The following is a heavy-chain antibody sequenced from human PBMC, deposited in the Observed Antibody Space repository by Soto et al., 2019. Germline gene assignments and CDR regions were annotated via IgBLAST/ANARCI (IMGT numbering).Heavy chain of an antibody. CDR3: ARCLTAPYYYYYYGMDV. CDR2: INHSGST. J-gene: IGHJ6*02. Sequence: SETLSLTCAVYGGSFSGYYWSWIRQPPGKGLEWIGEINHSGSTNYNPSLKSRATISVDTSKNQFSLKLSSVTAADTAVYYCARCLTAPYYYYYYGMDVWGQGTTVTVSS. CDR1: GGSFSGYY. D-gene: IGHD7-27*01. V-gene: IGHV4-34*01.